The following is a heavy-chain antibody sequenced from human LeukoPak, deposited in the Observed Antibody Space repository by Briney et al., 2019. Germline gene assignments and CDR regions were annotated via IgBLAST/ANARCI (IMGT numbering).Heavy chain of an antibody. J-gene: IGHJ4*02. CDR2: INPNSGGT. Sequence: GASVKVSCKASGYTFTGYYMHWVRQAPGQGLEWMGWINPNSGGTNYAQKLQGRVTMTTDTSTSTAYMELRSLRSDDTAVYYCARASGGSYSDPYDYWGQGTLVTVSS. CDR3: ARASGGSYSDPYDY. D-gene: IGHD1-26*01. CDR1: GYTFTGYY. V-gene: IGHV1-2*02.